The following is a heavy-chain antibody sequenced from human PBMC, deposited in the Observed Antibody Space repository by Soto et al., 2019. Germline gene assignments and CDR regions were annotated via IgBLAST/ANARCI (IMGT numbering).Heavy chain of an antibody. CDR2: IYYSGST. Sequence: QVQLQESGPGLVKPSETLSLTCTVSGGSISSYYWSWIRQPPGKGLEWIGYIYYSGSTNYNPSLKSRVTISVDTSKNQFSLKLSSVTAADTAVYYCARELMVRGVPPLGWFDPWGQGTLVTVSS. D-gene: IGHD3-10*01. J-gene: IGHJ5*02. V-gene: IGHV4-59*01. CDR3: ARELMVRGVPPLGWFDP. CDR1: GGSISSYY.